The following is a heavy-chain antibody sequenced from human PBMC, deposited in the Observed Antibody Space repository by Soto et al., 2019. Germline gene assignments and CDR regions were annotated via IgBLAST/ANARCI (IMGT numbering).Heavy chain of an antibody. D-gene: IGHD1-26*01. CDR1: GFIFNRYP. J-gene: IGHJ6*02. CDR3: AKETGYSYGFQPNALDV. CDR2: ISSRGDKT. V-gene: IGHV3-23*01. Sequence: PGGSLRLSCVGSGFIFNRYPMNWVRRAPGKGLEWVSIISSRGDKTSYAESVKGRFTISRDDSRNTLFLHMNSLWAEDTAIYYCAKETGYSYGFQPNALDVWGQGTTVTVSS.